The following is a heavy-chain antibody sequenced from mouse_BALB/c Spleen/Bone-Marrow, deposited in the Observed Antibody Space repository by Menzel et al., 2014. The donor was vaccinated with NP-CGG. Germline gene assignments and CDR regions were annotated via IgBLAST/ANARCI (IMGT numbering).Heavy chain of an antibody. CDR3: ARQRGYAYAMDY. CDR2: ISSGGSNT. J-gene: IGHJ4*01. D-gene: IGHD2-2*01. V-gene: IGHV5-12-1*01. Sequence: EVKSVESGGGLVKPGGSLKFSCAASGFAFSGYDMSWVRQTPEKRLEWVAYISSGGSNTYYPDTVKGRFTISRDNAKNTLYLQMNSLKSEDTAMYYCARQRGYAYAMDYWGQGISVTVSS. CDR1: GFAFSGYD.